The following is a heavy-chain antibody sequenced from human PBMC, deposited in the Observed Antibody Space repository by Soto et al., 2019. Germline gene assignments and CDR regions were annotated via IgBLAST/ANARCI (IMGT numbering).Heavy chain of an antibody. Sequence: QVQLVQSGAEVKKPGASVKVSCKASGYTFTTYGVSWVRQAPGQGLEWMGWISAYNGITNSAQNLQGRVTMSTDTSTSTAYMELRSLGSDDTAVYYCARDRSPYGSGSYYGLDYWGQGTLVTVSS. CDR3: ARDRSPYGSGSYYGLDY. J-gene: IGHJ4*02. CDR2: ISAYNGIT. D-gene: IGHD3-10*01. V-gene: IGHV1-18*04. CDR1: GYTFTTYG.